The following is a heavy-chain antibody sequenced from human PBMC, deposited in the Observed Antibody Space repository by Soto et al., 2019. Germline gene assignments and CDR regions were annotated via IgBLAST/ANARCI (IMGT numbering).Heavy chain of an antibody. CDR2: IIPLFGTA. CDR3: ARPVEMATISRSYLFY. V-gene: IGHV1-69*01. CDR1: GGTFSNYA. J-gene: IGHJ4*02. Sequence: KVSCKASGGTFSNYAINWVRQAPGQGLEWMGGIIPLFGTANYAQKFQGRVTITADESTSTAYLDLSSLRSEDTAVYYCARPVEMATISRSYLFYWGQGTLVTAPQ. D-gene: IGHD5-12*01.